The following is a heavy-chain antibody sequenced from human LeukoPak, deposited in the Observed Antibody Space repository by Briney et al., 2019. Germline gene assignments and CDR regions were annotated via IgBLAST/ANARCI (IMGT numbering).Heavy chain of an antibody. Sequence: GASVKVSCKASGYTFTSYGISWVRQAPGQGLEWMGIINPSGGSTSYAQKFQGRVTMTRDMSTSTVYMELSSLRSEDTAVYYCARERGGTVTQNWFDPWGQGTLVTVSS. CDR2: INPSGGST. CDR3: ARERGGTVTQNWFDP. CDR1: GYTFTSYG. J-gene: IGHJ5*02. D-gene: IGHD4-17*01. V-gene: IGHV1-46*01.